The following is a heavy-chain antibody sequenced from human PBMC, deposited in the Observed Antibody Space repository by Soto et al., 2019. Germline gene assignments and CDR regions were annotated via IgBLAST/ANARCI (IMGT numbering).Heavy chain of an antibody. CDR2: ISGSGGST. J-gene: IGHJ4*02. CDR1: GFTFSSYA. D-gene: IGHD2-21*02. V-gene: IGHV3-23*01. Sequence: EVQLLESGGGLVQPGGSLRLSCAASGFTFSSYAMSWVRQAPGKGLEWVSAISGSGGSTYYADSVKGLFTISRDNSKNTLYLQMNSLRAEDTAVYYCAKAGGYVVVTWYYFDYWGQGTLVTVSS. CDR3: AKAGGYVVVTWYYFDY.